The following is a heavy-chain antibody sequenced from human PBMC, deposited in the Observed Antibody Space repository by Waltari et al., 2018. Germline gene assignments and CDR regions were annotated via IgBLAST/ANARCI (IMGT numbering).Heavy chain of an antibody. CDR1: GFTFDDYA. J-gene: IGHJ4*02. D-gene: IGHD4-17*01. Sequence: EVQLVESGGGLVQPGRSLRLSCAASGFTFDDYAMHWVRQAPGKGLEWVSGISWNSGSIGYADSVKGRFTISRDNAKNSLYLQMNSLRAEDMALYYCAKAETRYGDSTDFDYWGQGTLVTVSS. V-gene: IGHV3-9*03. CDR3: AKAETRYGDSTDFDY. CDR2: ISWNSGSI.